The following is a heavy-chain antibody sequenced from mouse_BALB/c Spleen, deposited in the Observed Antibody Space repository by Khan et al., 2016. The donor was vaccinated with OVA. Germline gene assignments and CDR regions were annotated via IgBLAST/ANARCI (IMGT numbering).Heavy chain of an antibody. Sequence: QVQLQQPGPELVKPGALVKISCKASGYTFTAYDINWVRQRPGQGLEWIGEIYPGDGRTKYNEKFKDKVTLTADESSNTAYMQLSSLTSEKSAVYFVAREGLRGVALDYWGQGTSVSVSS. CDR1: GYTFTAYD. CDR3: AREGLRGVALDY. V-gene: IGHV1S56*01. CDR2: IYPGDGRT. D-gene: IGHD2-4*01. J-gene: IGHJ4*01.